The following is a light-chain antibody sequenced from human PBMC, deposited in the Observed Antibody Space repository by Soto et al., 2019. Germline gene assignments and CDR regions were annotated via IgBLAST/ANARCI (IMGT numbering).Light chain of an antibody. CDR3: QQTYNTPWT. V-gene: IGKV1-39*01. J-gene: IGKJ1*01. CDR1: RTISSY. CDR2: AAS. Sequence: DIQMTQSPSSLSASVGDRVTITCRASRTISSYLSWYQHKPGKAPNLLIYAASTLQGGVPSRFSGSGSETDFTLTISSLQPEDFATYYCQQTYNTPWTFGLGTKVEIK.